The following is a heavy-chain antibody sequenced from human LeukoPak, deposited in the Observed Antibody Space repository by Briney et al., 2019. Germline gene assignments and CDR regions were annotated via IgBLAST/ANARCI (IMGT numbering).Heavy chain of an antibody. CDR2: INHSGST. V-gene: IGHV4-34*01. CDR1: GGSFSGYY. J-gene: IGHJ6*04. Sequence: SETLSLTCAVYGGSFSGYYWSWIRQPPGKGLEWIGEINHSGSTNYNPSLKSRVIISVDMSKSQFSLKLSSVTAADTAVYYCARKIFLDVWVKGTTVTVSS. CDR3: ARKIFLDV.